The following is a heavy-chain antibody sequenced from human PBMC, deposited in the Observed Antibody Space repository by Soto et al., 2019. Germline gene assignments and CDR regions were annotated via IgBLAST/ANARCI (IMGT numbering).Heavy chain of an antibody. D-gene: IGHD3-22*01. CDR2: ISGSGGTT. J-gene: IGHJ4*02. CDR3: AKDHPAICYESSCHYFDD. V-gene: IGHV3-23*01. Sequence: PGGSLRLSCAASEFTFGSFAMSWVRQAPGKGLEWVSVISGSGGTTYYADSVTGRFTISRDNSKNTLSLQMNSLRVEDTAVYYCAKDHPAICYESSCHYFDDWGQGTHVTVSS. CDR1: EFTFGSFA.